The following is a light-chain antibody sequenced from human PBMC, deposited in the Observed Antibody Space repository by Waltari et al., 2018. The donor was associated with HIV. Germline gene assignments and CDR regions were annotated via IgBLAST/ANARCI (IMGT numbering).Light chain of an antibody. CDR1: RSNIGAGYD. Sequence: QSVLTQPPSVSGAPGQRVTISCTGSRSNIGAGYDVPWYQQLPGTAPKLLIYDNNNRPSGVPDRFSGSKSGTSASLAITGLQAEDEAAYYCQSYDISLSAYVIFGGGTKLTVL. V-gene: IGLV1-40*01. J-gene: IGLJ2*01. CDR3: QSYDISLSAYVI. CDR2: DNN.